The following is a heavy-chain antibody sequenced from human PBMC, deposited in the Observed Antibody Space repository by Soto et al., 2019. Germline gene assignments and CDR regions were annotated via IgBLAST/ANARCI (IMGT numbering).Heavy chain of an antibody. CDR1: GGTFSSYT. CDR3: ARVSMDTAMVDY. J-gene: IGHJ4*02. Sequence: QVQLVQSGAEVKKPGSSVKVSCKASGGTFSSYTISWVRQAPGQGLEWMGRIIPILGIANYAQKFQGRVTITADISTSTAYMELSSLRSEDTAVYYCARVSMDTAMVDYWGQGTLVTVSS. D-gene: IGHD5-18*01. V-gene: IGHV1-69*02. CDR2: IIPILGIA.